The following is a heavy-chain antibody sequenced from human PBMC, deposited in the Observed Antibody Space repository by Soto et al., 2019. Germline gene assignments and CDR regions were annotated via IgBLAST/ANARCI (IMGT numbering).Heavy chain of an antibody. V-gene: IGHV3-74*01. CDR3: ARGPYSSGWSPYYYYYYGMDV. Sequence: PGGSLRLSCAASGFTFSSYFMHWVRQAPGKGLVWVSRINSDGGSTSYADSVKGRFTISRDNAKNTLYLQMNSLRAEDTAVYYCARGPYSSGWSPYYYYYYGMDVWGQGTTVTVSS. CDR1: GFTFSSYF. J-gene: IGHJ6*02. CDR2: INSDGGST. D-gene: IGHD6-19*01.